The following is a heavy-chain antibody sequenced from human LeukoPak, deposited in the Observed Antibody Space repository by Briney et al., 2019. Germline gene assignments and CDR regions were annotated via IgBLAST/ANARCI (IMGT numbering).Heavy chain of an antibody. CDR3: ASDRDYYDSSGYLFDY. CDR2: IKQDGSEK. J-gene: IGHJ4*02. D-gene: IGHD3-22*01. Sequence: PGGSLRLSCAASGFTFSSYWMSWVRQAPGKGLEWVANIKQDGSEKYHVDSVKGRFTISRENAKNSLYLQMNSLRAEDTAVYYCASDRDYYDSSGYLFDYWGQGTLVTVSS. CDR1: GFTFSSYW. V-gene: IGHV3-7*01.